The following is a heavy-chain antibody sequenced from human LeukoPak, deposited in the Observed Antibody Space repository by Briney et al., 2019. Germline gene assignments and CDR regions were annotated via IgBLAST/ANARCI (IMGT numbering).Heavy chain of an antibody. CDR2: ISAYNGNT. J-gene: IGHJ4*02. Sequence: ASVKVSCKASGYTFTSYGISWVRQALGQGLEWMGWISAYNGNTNYAQKFQGRVTMTRDTSISTAYMELSRLRSDDTAVYYCAGYYYDSSGYYPLAWGQGTLVTVSS. CDR1: GYTFTSYG. D-gene: IGHD3-22*01. V-gene: IGHV1-18*01. CDR3: AGYYYDSSGYYPLA.